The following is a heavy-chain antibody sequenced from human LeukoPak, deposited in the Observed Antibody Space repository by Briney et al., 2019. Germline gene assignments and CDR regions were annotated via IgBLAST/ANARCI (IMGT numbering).Heavy chain of an antibody. D-gene: IGHD3-10*01. CDR3: TTPRVLLWFGEDGGFDY. CDR1: GFTFSNYE. J-gene: IGHJ4*02. V-gene: IGHV3-15*01. CDR2: IKSKTDGGTT. Sequence: PGGSLRLSCAASGFTFSNYEMNWVRQAPGKGLEWVGRIKSKTDGGTTDYAAPVKGRFTISRDDSKNTLYLQMNSLKTEDTAVYYCTTPRVLLWFGEDGGFDYWGQGTLVTVSS.